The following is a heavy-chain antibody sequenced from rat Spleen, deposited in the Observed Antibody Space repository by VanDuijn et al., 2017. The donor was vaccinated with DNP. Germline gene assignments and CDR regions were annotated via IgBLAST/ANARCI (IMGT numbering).Heavy chain of an antibody. J-gene: IGHJ2*01. CDR3: ARWGGDYGYKPLSYFDY. CDR2: ISYHGGST. V-gene: IGHV5-22*01. Sequence: EVQLVESGGGLVQPGRSLKLSCAASGFTFSDYYMAWVRQAPTEGLDCVAYISYHGGSTYYGDSVKGRFTISRDNAKSTLYLQMNSLRSEDMATYDCARWGGDYGYKPLSYFDYWGQGVMVTVSS. D-gene: IGHD1-9*01. CDR1: GFTFSDYY.